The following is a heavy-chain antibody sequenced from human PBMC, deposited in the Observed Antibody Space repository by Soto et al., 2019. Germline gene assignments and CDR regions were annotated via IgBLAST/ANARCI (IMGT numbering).Heavy chain of an antibody. CDR1: GGSISSGDYY. CDR3: AREEYPWLPLDY. V-gene: IGHV4-30-4*01. Sequence: QVQLQESGPGLVKPSQTLSLTCTVSGGSISSGDYYWSWIRQPPGKGLEWIGYIYYSGSTYYNPSHKSRGTISADTSKNQFPLKLSSVTAADTAVYYCAREEYPWLPLDYWGQGTLVTVSS. J-gene: IGHJ4*02. D-gene: IGHD3-9*01. CDR2: IYYSGST.